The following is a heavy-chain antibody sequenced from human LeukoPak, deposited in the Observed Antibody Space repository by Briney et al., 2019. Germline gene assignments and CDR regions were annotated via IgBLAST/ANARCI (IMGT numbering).Heavy chain of an antibody. CDR2: IYPGDSDT. V-gene: IGHV5-51*01. J-gene: IGHJ5*02. D-gene: IGHD2-2*03. CDR1: GYSFTSYW. Sequence: GESLKISCKGSGYSFTSYWIGWVRQMPGKGLEWMGIIYPGDSDTRYSPSFQGQVTISADKSISTAYLQWSSLKASDTAMYYCARAGYCSSTSCNRFDPWGQGTLVTVSS. CDR3: ARAGYCSSTSCNRFDP.